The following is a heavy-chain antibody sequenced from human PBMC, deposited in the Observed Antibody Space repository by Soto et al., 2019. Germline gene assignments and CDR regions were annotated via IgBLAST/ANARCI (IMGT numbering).Heavy chain of an antibody. V-gene: IGHV1-69*13. Sequence: SVKGSCTASGGTCSGYAIRWVREAAGQGLEWMGGIIPIFGTANYAKKFQGRVTITADESTSTAYMELSSLRSEDTAVYYCARGTYRSVSRDGYKRTFDYWG. J-gene: IGHJ5*01. CDR2: IIPIFGTA. D-gene: IGHD5-12*01. CDR3: ARGTYRSVSRDGYKRTFDY. CDR1: GGTCSGYA.